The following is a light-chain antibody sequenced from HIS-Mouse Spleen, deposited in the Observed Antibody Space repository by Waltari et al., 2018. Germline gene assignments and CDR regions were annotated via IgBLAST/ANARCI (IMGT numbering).Light chain of an antibody. V-gene: IGLV2-23*03. Sequence: QSALTQPASVSGSPGQSITISCTGTSSDVGNYNLVSWYQQHPGKAPKLMIYEGSKRTSGVSNRFSGSKSGNTASLTISGLQAEDEADYYCCSYAGSSTFGVFGGGTKLTVL. CDR2: EGS. J-gene: IGLJ3*02. CDR1: SSDVGNYNL. CDR3: CSYAGSSTFGV.